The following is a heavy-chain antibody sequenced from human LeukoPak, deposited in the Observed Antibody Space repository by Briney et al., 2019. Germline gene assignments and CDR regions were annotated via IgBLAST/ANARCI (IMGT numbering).Heavy chain of an antibody. D-gene: IGHD3-9*01. V-gene: IGHV4-59*01. Sequence: SETLSLTCTVSGGSISSYYWSWIRQPPGKGLEWIGYIYYSGSTNYNPSLKSRVTISVDTSNNQFSLKLSSVTAADTAVYYCARSNYDILTGLGRSFDYWGQGTLVTVSS. CDR2: IYYSGST. J-gene: IGHJ4*02. CDR3: ARSNYDILTGLGRSFDY. CDR1: GGSISSYY.